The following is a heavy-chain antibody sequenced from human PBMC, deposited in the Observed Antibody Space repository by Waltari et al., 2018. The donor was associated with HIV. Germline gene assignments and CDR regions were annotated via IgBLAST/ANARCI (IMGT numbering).Heavy chain of an antibody. CDR2: ISSSGNFK. V-gene: IGHV3-21*02. CDR3: ARDSRGSTWSLNWFDP. J-gene: IGHJ5*02. D-gene: IGHD6-6*01. Sequence: EVQLVESGGGPVKPGESLRLSCVTSGLIFNTYSMNWVRQAPGKRPEWVSSISSSGNFKHYADSVKGRFTISRDNAENSLYLQRNGLRAEDTAIYYCARDSRGSTWSLNWFDPWGQGTLVTVSS. CDR1: GLIFNTYS.